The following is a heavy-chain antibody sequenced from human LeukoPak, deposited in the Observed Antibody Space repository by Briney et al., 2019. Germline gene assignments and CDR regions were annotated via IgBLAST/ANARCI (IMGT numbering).Heavy chain of an antibody. Sequence: SETLPLTCTVSGDSISSYHWSWIRQPPGKGLEWIGYISYRGSTNYNPSLKSRGTISVDTSKNQFSLKVSSLSAADTAVYYCAGSSAFDAFDIWGQGTMVTVSS. CDR1: GDSISSYH. D-gene: IGHD3-22*01. CDR2: ISYRGST. J-gene: IGHJ3*02. V-gene: IGHV4-59*08. CDR3: AGSSAFDAFDI.